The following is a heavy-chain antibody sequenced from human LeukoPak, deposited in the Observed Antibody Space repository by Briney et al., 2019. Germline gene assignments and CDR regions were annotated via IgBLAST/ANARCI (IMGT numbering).Heavy chain of an antibody. V-gene: IGHV3-30*04. CDR2: ISYGGIDK. CDR1: GFNFSSYA. CDR3: ARESWSDSVAFDI. Sequence: GTSLRLSCAASGFNFSSYAMHWVRQAPGEGLEWVGLISYGGIDKSYADSVKGRFTISRDSSKSTLYLQMNSLRAEDTAMYYCARESWSDSVAFDIWGLGTMVIVSS. J-gene: IGHJ3*02. D-gene: IGHD3-3*01.